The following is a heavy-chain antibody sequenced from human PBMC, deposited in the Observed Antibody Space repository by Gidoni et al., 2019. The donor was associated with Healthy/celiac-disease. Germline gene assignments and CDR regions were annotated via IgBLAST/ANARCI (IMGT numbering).Heavy chain of an antibody. CDR2: ISSSSSYI. Sequence: EVPLVESGGGLVKPGGSLRLSCADSGFSFRSYSMNWVRQAPGKGLEWVSSISSSSSYIYYADSVKGRFTISRDNAKNSLYLQMNSLRAEDTAVYYCSTSRGVVPAATLSYYYGMDVWGQGTTVTVSS. CDR1: GFSFRSYS. D-gene: IGHD2-2*01. V-gene: IGHV3-21*01. CDR3: STSRGVVPAATLSYYYGMDV. J-gene: IGHJ6*02.